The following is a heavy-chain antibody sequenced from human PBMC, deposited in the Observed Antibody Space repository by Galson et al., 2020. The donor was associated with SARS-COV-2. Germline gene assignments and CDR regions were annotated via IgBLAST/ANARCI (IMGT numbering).Heavy chain of an antibody. V-gene: IGHV7-4-1*02. D-gene: IGHD3-16*01. Sequence: ASVMVSCKASGYTFTSYAMNWVRQAPGQGLEWMGWINTNTGNPTYAQGFTGRFVFSLDTSVSTAYLQISSLKAEDTAVYYCARWGTFDYYYYYMGVWGKGTTVTVSS. CDR3: ARWGTFDYYYYYMGV. CDR1: GYTFTSYA. J-gene: IGHJ6*03. CDR2: INTNTGNP.